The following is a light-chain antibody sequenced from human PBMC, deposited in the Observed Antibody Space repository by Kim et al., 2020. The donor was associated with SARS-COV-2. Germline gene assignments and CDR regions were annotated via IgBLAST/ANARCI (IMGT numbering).Light chain of an antibody. CDR3: SSYTTTKTWV. CDR2: DVT. CDR1: SSDVGDYTY. V-gene: IGLV2-14*03. J-gene: IGLJ3*02. Sequence: GHSLTIPCTGSSSDVGDYTYVSWYQHHPGKAPRLMFYDVTKRPSGVSNRFSGSKSGNTASLTISGLQAEDEADYYCSSYTTTKTWVFGGGTKVTVL.